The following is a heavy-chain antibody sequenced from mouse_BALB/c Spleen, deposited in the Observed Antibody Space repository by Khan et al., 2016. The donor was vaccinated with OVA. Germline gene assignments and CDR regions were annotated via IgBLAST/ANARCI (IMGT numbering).Heavy chain of an antibody. V-gene: IGHV3-8*02. CDR1: GDSITSGY. CDR2: IIYTGYT. Sequence: EVQLQESGPSLVKPSQTLSLTCSVTGDSITSGYWNWIRKFPGNKLEYMGYIIYTGYTYYNPTLQSRISITRHTSKHQYYLQLNSVIDDDTATCYCARSTYRYAFVYWGQGTLVTVSA. D-gene: IGHD2-14*01. CDR3: ARSTYRYAFVY. J-gene: IGHJ3*01.